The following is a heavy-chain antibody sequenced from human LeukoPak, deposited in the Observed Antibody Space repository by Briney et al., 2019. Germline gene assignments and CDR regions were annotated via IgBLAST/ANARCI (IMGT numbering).Heavy chain of an antibody. V-gene: IGHV3-21*06. CDR2: INDVSSHI. J-gene: IGHJ4*02. D-gene: IGHD5-24*01. Sequence: GGSLRLSCAASGFTFSNSAMNWVRQAPGKGLEWVSSINDVSSHIYYADSVKGRFTISRNNANNSVSLQMNNLRAEDTAVYYCARADRDGYNFDYWGQGTLVTVSS. CDR3: ARADRDGYNFDY. CDR1: GFTFSNSA.